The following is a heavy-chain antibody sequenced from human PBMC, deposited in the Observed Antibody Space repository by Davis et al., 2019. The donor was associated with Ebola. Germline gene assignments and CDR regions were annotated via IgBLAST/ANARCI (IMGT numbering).Heavy chain of an antibody. Sequence: GESLKISCKGSGYSFSSYWIGWARQMPGKGLEWMGIIYPGDSDTRYSPSFQGQVTISADKSISTAYLQWSSLKASDTAMYYCARRYDSSGYYVDYWGQGTLVTVSS. CDR2: IYPGDSDT. CDR1: GYSFSSYW. CDR3: ARRYDSSGYYVDY. D-gene: IGHD3-22*01. J-gene: IGHJ4*02. V-gene: IGHV5-51*01.